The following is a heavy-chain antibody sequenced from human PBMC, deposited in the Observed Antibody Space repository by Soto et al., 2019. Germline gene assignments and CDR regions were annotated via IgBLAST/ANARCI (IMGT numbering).Heavy chain of an antibody. D-gene: IGHD3-16*02. CDR3: ARGPNIVRAHIDY. J-gene: IGHJ4*02. CDR1: GFTFSSYS. CDR2: ISSSSSYI. V-gene: IGHV3-21*01. Sequence: GGSLRLSCAASGFTFSSYSMNWVRQAPGKGLEWVSSISSSSSYIYYADSVKGRFTISRDNAKNSLYLQMNSLGAEDTAVYYCARGPNIVRAHIDYWGQGTLVTVSS.